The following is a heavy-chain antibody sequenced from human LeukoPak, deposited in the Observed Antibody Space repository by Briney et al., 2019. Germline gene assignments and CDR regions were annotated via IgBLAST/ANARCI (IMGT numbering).Heavy chain of an antibody. J-gene: IGHJ5*02. V-gene: IGHV3-21*01. CDR2: ISTSSTFI. Sequence: PGGSLRLSCAASGFSLSSYDTNWVRQAPGKGLEWVSSISTSSTFIYYTYSVKGRFTISRDNAKNSRYLQMTSLSAEDTAVYYCARADCSSSTCYLRSSWFDPWGQGTLVTVSS. CDR3: ARADCSSSTCYLRSSWFDP. D-gene: IGHD2/OR15-2a*01. CDR1: GFSLSSYD.